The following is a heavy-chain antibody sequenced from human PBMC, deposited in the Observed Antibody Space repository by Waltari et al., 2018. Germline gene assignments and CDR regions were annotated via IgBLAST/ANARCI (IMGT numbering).Heavy chain of an antibody. CDR1: GGSISSGSYY. D-gene: IGHD6-19*01. Sequence: QVQLQESGPGLVKPSQTLSLTCTVSGGSISSGSYYWSWIRQPAGKGLEWIGYIYTSGSTNYNPSLKSRVTISVDTSKNQFSLKLSSVTAADTAVYYCARGPGIAVAGTFDYWGQGTLVTVSS. V-gene: IGHV4-61*09. CDR3: ARGPGIAVAGTFDY. J-gene: IGHJ4*02. CDR2: IYTSGST.